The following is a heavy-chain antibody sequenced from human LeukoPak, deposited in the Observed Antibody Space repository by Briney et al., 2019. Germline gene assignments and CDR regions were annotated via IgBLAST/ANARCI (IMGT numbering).Heavy chain of an antibody. CDR3: ARDLWTVVWHYYMDV. CDR1: GFTFSSYE. CDR2: ISSSGSTI. J-gene: IGHJ6*03. D-gene: IGHD2-2*01. Sequence: GGSLRLSCAASGFTFSSYEMNWVRQAPGKGLEWVSYISSSGSTIYYADSVKGRFTISRDNSKNTLYLQMNSLRAEDTAVYYCARDLWTVVWHYYMDVWGKGTTVTVSS. V-gene: IGHV3-48*03.